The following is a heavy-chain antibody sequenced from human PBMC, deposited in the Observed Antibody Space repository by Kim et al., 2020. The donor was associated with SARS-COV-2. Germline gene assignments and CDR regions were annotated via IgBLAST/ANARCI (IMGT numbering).Heavy chain of an antibody. CDR3: ARSRSSGSSYFDY. Sequence: STPSRKSRVTMSSDTSKNQFSLMLSSVTAADTAVYYCARSRSSGSSYFDYLGQRTLVTVSS. D-gene: IGHD1-26*01. V-gene: IGHV4-39*01. J-gene: IGHJ4*02.